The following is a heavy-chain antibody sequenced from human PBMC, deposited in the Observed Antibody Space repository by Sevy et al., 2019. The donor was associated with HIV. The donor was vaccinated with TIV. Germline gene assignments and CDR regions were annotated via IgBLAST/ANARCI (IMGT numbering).Heavy chain of an antibody. V-gene: IGHV3-20*04. CDR3: VKIRGDYVSDGQYYFYYYMDV. CDR2: TNWNGLTT. CDR1: GFSFKDFG. Sequence: GGSLRLSCVASGFSFKDFGMAWVRQAPGKGLEWVSGTNWNGLTTDDTESVKGRFTISRDNAKNSLYLQMDNLRAEDTAFYYCVKIRGDYVSDGQYYFYYYMDVWGKGTTVTVSS. J-gene: IGHJ6*03. D-gene: IGHD4-17*01.